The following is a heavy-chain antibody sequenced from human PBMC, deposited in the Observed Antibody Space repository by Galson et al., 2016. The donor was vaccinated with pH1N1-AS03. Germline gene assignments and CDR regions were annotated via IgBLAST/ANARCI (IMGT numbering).Heavy chain of an antibody. J-gene: IGHJ4*02. CDR1: GFTLSNAW. CDR2: IESRAAGGTT. CDR3: SVRDFD. Sequence: CAVSGFTLSNAWMTWVRQAPGKGLEYVGRIESRAAGGTTDYAAPVKGRFSISRDDSKNALYLQMNSLKTEDTAVYYCSVRDFDWGQGTLVTASS. D-gene: IGHD3-10*01. V-gene: IGHV3-15*04.